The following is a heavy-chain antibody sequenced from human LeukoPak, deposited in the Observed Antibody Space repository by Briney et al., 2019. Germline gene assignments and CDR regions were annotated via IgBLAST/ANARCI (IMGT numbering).Heavy chain of an antibody. Sequence: SETLSLTCAVYGGSFSGYYWSWIRQPPGKGLEWIGEINHSGSTNYNPSLKSRVTISVVTSKNQFSLKLSSVTAADTAVYYCARYTWRSYYYFDYWGQGTLVTVSS. V-gene: IGHV4-34*01. CDR1: GGSFSGYY. CDR2: INHSGST. D-gene: IGHD1-26*01. CDR3: ARYTWRSYYYFDY. J-gene: IGHJ4*02.